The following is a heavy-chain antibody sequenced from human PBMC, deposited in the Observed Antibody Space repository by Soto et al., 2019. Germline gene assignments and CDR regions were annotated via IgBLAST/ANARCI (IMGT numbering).Heavy chain of an antibody. CDR3: AKGIEIYYYYGMDV. CDR2: ISGSGGST. Sequence: GGSLRLSCAASGFTFSSYAMSWVRQAPGKGLEWVSAISGSGGSTYYADSVKGRFTISRDNSKNTLYLQMNSLRAEDTAVYYCAKGIEIYYYYGMDVWGQGTTVTVSS. J-gene: IGHJ6*02. CDR1: GFTFSSYA. V-gene: IGHV3-23*01.